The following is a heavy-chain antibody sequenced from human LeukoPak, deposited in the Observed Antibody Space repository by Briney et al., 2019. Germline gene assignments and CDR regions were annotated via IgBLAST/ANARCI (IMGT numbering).Heavy chain of an antibody. J-gene: IGHJ4*02. V-gene: IGHV3-9*03. CDR2: ISWNSGSI. CDR1: GFTFDDYA. CDR3: AKGEDYDSSGYSYFDY. Sequence: GRSLRLSCAASGFTFDDYARHWVRQAPGRGLERVSGISWNSGSIGYADSVKGRFTISRDNAKNSLYMQMNSLRAEDMALYYCAKGEDYDSSGYSYFDYWGQGTLVTVSS. D-gene: IGHD3-22*01.